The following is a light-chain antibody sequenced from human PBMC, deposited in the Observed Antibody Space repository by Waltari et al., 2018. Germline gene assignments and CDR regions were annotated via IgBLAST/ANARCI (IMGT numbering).Light chain of an antibody. CDR1: QSVTSN. V-gene: IGKV3-15*01. CDR3: QQYKNWPGT. CDR2: GAS. Sequence: IVMTQSPATLSLSPGERATLSCRASQSVTSNLAWYQQKPGQAPRLLIYGASNRATGIPDRFSGSGSGTEFTLTISSLESEDFAVYYCQQYKNWPGTFGQGTKVEVK. J-gene: IGKJ1*01.